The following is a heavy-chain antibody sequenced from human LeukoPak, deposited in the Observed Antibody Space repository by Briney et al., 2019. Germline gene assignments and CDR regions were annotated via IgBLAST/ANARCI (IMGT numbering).Heavy chain of an antibody. D-gene: IGHD3-10*01. Sequence: GGSLRLSCAASGFTFSSYAMHWVRQAPGKGLEWVAVISYDGSNKYYADSVKGRFTISRDNSKNTLYLQMNSLRAEDTAVYYCATWGELLYRFDGLDYWGQGTLVTVSS. CDR2: ISYDGSNK. V-gene: IGHV3-30*04. CDR3: ATWGELLYRFDGLDY. CDR1: GFTFSSYA. J-gene: IGHJ4*02.